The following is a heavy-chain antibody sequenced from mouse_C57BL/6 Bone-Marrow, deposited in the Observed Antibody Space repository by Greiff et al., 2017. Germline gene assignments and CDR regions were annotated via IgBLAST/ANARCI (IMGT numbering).Heavy chain of an antibody. CDR1: GFTFSDYG. V-gene: IGHV5-15*01. J-gene: IGHJ4*01. CDR2: ISNLAYSI. CDR3: ARHHYYYGSSYAMDY. D-gene: IGHD1-1*01. Sequence: EVKVVESGGGLVQPGGSLKLSCAASGFTFSDYGMAWVRQAPRKGPEWVAFISNLAYSIYYADTVTGRFTISRENAKNTLYLEMSSLRSEDTAMYYCARHHYYYGSSYAMDYWGQGTSVTVSS.